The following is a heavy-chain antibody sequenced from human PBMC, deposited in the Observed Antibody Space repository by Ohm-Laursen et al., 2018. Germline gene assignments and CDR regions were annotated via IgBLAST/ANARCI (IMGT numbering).Heavy chain of an antibody. CDR1: GFTFSSYW. CDR3: ARDVSYSGSYPHDY. CDR2: INSDGSST. D-gene: IGHD1-26*01. Sequence: GSLRLSCTASGFTFSSYWMHWVRQAPGKGLVWVSHINSDGSSTSYADSVKGRFTISRDNAKNTLYLQMNSLRAEDTAVYYCARDVSYSGSYPHDYWGQGTLVTVSS. V-gene: IGHV3-74*01. J-gene: IGHJ4*02.